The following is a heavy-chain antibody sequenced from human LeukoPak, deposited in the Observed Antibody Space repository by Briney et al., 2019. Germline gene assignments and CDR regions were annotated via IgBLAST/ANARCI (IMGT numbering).Heavy chain of an antibody. V-gene: IGHV1-69*13. CDR3: ARDLYSSSWFPPYGRDV. Sequence: SVKVSCKASGGTFSSYAISWVRQAPGQGLEWMGGIIPIFGTANYAQKFQGRVTITADESTSTAYMELSSLRSEDTAVYYCARDLYSSSWFPPYGRDVWAQGTTVTVPS. CDR1: GGTFSSYA. D-gene: IGHD6-13*01. J-gene: IGHJ6*02. CDR2: IIPIFGTA.